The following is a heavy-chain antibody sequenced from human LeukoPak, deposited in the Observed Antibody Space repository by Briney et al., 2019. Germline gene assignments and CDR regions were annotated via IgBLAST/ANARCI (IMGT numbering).Heavy chain of an antibody. CDR2: IIPIFGTA. Sequence: ASVTVSCKASGGTFSSYAISWVRQAPGQGLEWMGGIIPIFGTANYAQKFQGRVTITADESTSTAYMELSSLRSEDTAVYYCARSPYYDSSGYYLYYYYGMDVWGQGTTVTVSS. D-gene: IGHD3-22*01. CDR1: GGTFSSYA. CDR3: ARSPYYDSSGYYLYYYYGMDV. J-gene: IGHJ6*02. V-gene: IGHV1-69*13.